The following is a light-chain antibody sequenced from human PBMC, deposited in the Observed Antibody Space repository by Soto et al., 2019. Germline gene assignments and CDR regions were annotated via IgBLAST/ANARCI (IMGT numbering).Light chain of an antibody. CDR3: LQYGSSPYT. Sequence: EILLTQSPGTLYLSPGERATLSCRASQSVRNSYLAWYRQKPGQAPMLLIYGASGRATGIPDRFSGSGSGTDFTLTISRLEPEDCAVYYCLQYGSSPYTFGQGTKLE. CDR2: GAS. V-gene: IGKV3-20*01. J-gene: IGKJ2*01. CDR1: QSVRNSY.